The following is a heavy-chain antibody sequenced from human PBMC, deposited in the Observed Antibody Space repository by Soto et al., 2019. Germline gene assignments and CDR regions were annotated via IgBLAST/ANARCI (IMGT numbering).Heavy chain of an antibody. CDR3: ARGEFIVVVPAAISMDV. CDR1: GGTFSSYA. J-gene: IGHJ6*02. CDR2: IIPIFGTA. D-gene: IGHD2-2*01. V-gene: IGHV1-69*13. Sequence: SVKVSCKASGGTFSSYAISWVRQAPGQGLEWMGGIIPIFGTANYTQKFQGRVTITADESTSTAYMELSSLRSEDTAVYYCARGEFIVVVPAAISMDVWGQGTTVTVSS.